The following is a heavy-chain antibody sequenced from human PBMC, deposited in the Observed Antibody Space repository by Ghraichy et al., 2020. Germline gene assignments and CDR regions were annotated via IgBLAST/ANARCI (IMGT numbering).Heavy chain of an antibody. J-gene: IGHJ5*02. D-gene: IGHD6-13*01. CDR2: IYYSGST. Sequence: ESLNISCTVSGCSISSSSYYWGCLRQPPGQGLEWIGSIYYSGSTYYNPSLKSRVTISVDTSKNQFSLKLSSVTAADTAVYYCARLPGSSWYWFDPGGQGTLVTVSS. V-gene: IGHV4-39*01. CDR3: ARLPGSSWYWFDP. CDR1: GCSISSSSYY.